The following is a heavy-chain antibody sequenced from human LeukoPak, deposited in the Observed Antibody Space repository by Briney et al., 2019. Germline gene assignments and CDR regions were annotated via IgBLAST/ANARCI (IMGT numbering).Heavy chain of an antibody. Sequence: XTXSGGSISSYYXSWLRQPPGKGLXGIGYIYYSGSTNYNPSLKSRVTISVDTSKNQFSLKLSSVTAADTAVYYCARGSIAAAGDAFDIWGQGTMVTVSS. CDR1: GGSISSYY. V-gene: IGHV4-59*01. D-gene: IGHD6-13*01. CDR3: ARGSIAAAGDAFDI. J-gene: IGHJ3*02. CDR2: IYYSGST.